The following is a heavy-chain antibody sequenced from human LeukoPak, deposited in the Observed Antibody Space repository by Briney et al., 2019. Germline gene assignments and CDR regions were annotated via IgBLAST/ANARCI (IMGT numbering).Heavy chain of an antibody. Sequence: TGGSLRLSCVVSGFIVSSNYMSWVRQAPGKGLEWVSAISGSGGSTYYADSVKGRFTISRDNSKNTLYLQMNSLRAEDTAVSYCASRYDPDYWGQGTLVTVSS. J-gene: IGHJ4*02. CDR1: GFIVSSNY. D-gene: IGHD3-3*01. V-gene: IGHV3-23*01. CDR2: ISGSGGST. CDR3: ASRYDPDY.